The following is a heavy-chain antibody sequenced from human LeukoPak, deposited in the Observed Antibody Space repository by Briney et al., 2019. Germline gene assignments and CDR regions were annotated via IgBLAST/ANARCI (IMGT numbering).Heavy chain of an antibody. V-gene: IGHV3-23*01. CDR2: ISGSGGNT. CDR3: AKLIAASGTRWFDP. CDR1: GFTFSSYA. D-gene: IGHD6-13*01. Sequence: PGGSLRLSCAASGFTFSSYAMSWVRQAPGKGLEWVSAISGSGGNTYYADCVKGRFTISSDNSKNTLSLQMDSLRAEDTAVYYCAKLIAASGTRWFDPWGQGTLVTVSS. J-gene: IGHJ5*02.